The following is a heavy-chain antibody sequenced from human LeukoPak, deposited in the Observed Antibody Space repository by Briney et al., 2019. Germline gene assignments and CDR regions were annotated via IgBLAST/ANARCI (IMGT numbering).Heavy chain of an antibody. Sequence: GGSLRLSCAASGFTFSGSAMHWVRQASGKGLEWVGRIRSKANSYATAYAASVKGRFTISRDDSKNTAYLQMNSLKTEDTAVYYCRLIPQIPYDAFDIWGQGTMVTVSS. V-gene: IGHV3-73*01. CDR1: GFTFSGSA. CDR3: RLIPQIPYDAFDI. CDR2: IRSKANSYAT. J-gene: IGHJ3*02. D-gene: IGHD2-21*01.